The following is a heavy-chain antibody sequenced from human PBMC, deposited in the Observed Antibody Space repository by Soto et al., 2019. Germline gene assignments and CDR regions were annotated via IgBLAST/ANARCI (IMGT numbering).Heavy chain of an antibody. D-gene: IGHD3-10*01. Sequence: SETLSLTCTVSGGSISSSSYYWGWIRQPPGKGLEWIGSIYHSGSTYYNPSLKSRVTISVDKSKNQFSLRLSSVTAADTAVYFCARDRAVSARGSFDYWGQGTLVTVSS. CDR1: GGSISSSSYY. CDR2: IYHSGST. CDR3: ARDRAVSARGSFDY. J-gene: IGHJ4*02. V-gene: IGHV4-39*07.